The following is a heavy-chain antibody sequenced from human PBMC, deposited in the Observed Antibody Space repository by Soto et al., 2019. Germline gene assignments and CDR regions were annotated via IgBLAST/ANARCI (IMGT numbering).Heavy chain of an antibody. CDR1: GFKFCSYG. V-gene: IGHV3-23*01. CDR2: ISGRGGNT. CDR3: AKEIGAYHARRGSWLHP. D-gene: IGHD3-10*01. J-gene: IGHJ5*02. Sequence: GGSLRLCCAVSGFKFCSYGMSSIREDRGQGLAWVSAISGRGGNTYYADSVKGGFTISRCNSKHALFLQMNSLRAEDTAIYFHAKEIGAYHARRGSWLHPWPPATPVTTSS.